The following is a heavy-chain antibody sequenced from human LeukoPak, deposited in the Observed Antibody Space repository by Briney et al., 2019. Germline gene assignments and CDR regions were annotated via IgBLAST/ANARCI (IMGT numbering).Heavy chain of an antibody. CDR3: ARGTFRMVRTGAFDI. Sequence: PSETLSLTCTVSGGSIISYYWSWIRQPPGKGLEWIGYIYYSGSTDYNSSLKSRVTISADTSKNQFSLKLSSVTAADTAVYYCARGTFRMVRTGAFDIWGQGTMVTVSS. J-gene: IGHJ3*02. V-gene: IGHV4-59*01. CDR2: IYYSGST. CDR1: GGSIISYY. D-gene: IGHD3-10*01.